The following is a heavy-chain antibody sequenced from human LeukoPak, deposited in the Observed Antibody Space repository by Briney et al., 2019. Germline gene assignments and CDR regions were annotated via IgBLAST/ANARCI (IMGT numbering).Heavy chain of an antibody. Sequence: ASVKVSCKASGYTYTSYAMHWVRQAPGKRLEGMGWINAGNGNTKFSQKFQARATITRDTSPSTAYMELSSLRSEDTAVFFRAKDRLRDFDWLPDYWGQGTLVTVSS. CDR1: GYTYTSYA. J-gene: IGHJ4*02. CDR3: AKDRLRDFDWLPDY. CDR2: INAGNGNT. V-gene: IGHV1-3*01. D-gene: IGHD3-9*01.